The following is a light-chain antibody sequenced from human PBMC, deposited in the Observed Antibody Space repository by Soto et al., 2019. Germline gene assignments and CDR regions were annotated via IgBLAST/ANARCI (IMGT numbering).Light chain of an antibody. Sequence: EIVMTQSPATLSVSPGERVTLSCRASQSISSNLGWYQQKPGQAPRLLMYGASTRVTGIPARFSGSGSGTEFTLTISSLQSEDFAIYYCQQYNNWPPFTFGPGTKVDMK. V-gene: IGKV3-15*01. CDR1: QSISSN. CDR2: GAS. J-gene: IGKJ3*01. CDR3: QQYNNWPPFT.